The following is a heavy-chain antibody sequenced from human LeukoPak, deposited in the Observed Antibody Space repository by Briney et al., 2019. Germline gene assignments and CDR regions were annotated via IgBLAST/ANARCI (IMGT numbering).Heavy chain of an antibody. CDR1: GFTFDDYA. CDR3: ARDVRRAAAGTMKY. J-gene: IGHJ4*02. V-gene: IGHV3-33*08. D-gene: IGHD6-13*01. CDR2: IWYDGSNT. Sequence: PGRSLRLSCAASGFTFDDYAMHWVRQAPGKGLEWVAVIWYDGSNTYYADSVKGRFTISRDDSKNTLYLQMNSLRAEDTAVYFCARDVRRAAAGTMKYWGQGTLVTVSS.